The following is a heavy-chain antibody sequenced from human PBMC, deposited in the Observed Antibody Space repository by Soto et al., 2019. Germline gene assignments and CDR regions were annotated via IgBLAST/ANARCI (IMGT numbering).Heavy chain of an antibody. Sequence: GGSLRLSCAASGFTFSSYAMSWVRQAPGKGLEWVSAISGSGGSTYYADSVKGRFTISRDNSKNTLYLQMNSLRAEDTAVYYCANIPLRTPKYCTNGVCYSKNWGQGTLVTVSS. CDR3: ANIPLRTPKYCTNGVCYSKN. CDR2: ISGSGGST. CDR1: GFTFSSYA. D-gene: IGHD2-8*01. V-gene: IGHV3-23*01. J-gene: IGHJ4*02.